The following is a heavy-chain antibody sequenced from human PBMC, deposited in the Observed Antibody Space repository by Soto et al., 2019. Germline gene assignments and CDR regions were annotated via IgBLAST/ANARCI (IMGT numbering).Heavy chain of an antibody. CDR2: ISGSGGDS. CDR3: AFQPPHCTSFSCYIMA. V-gene: IGHV3-23*01. CDR1: GFTFTTYA. D-gene: IGHD2-2*02. Sequence: EVQLLESGGGLVQPGASLRLSCAASGFTFTTYAMTWVRQAPGKGLEWVSGISGSGGDSLYSDSVKGRFTLSRDNSKNTLYLQMNSLRAADTAGYYCAFQPPHCTSFSCYIMAWGQGTLVTGSS. J-gene: IGHJ5*02.